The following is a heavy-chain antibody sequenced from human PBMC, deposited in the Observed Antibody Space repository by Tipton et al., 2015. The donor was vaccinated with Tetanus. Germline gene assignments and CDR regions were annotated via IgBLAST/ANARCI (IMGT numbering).Heavy chain of an antibody. V-gene: IGHV1-2*02. D-gene: IGHD3-22*01. J-gene: IGHJ6*02. CDR3: ARDRGDYIYYGMDV. CDR1: GYTFTGYY. CDR2: IDPNSGGT. Sequence: QLVQSGAEMKKPGASVKVSCKASGYTFTGYYIYWVRQAPGQGLEWMGWIDPNSGGTVYAQKFQGRVTMTRDTSISTGYMELSSLRSDDTAVYYCARDRGDYIYYGMDVWGPGTTVTVS.